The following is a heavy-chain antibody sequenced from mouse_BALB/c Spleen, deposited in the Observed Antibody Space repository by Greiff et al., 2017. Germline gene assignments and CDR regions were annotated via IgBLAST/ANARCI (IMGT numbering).Heavy chain of an antibody. V-gene: IGHV1S137*01. Sequence: VQLQQSGAELVRPGVSVKISCKGSGYTFTDYAMHWVKQSHAKSLEWIGVISTYYGDASYNQKFKRKATMTVDKSSSTAYMELARLTSEDSAIYYCARGGYGPEGYWGQGTTLTVSS. D-gene: IGHD1-1*02. CDR1: GYTFTDYA. J-gene: IGHJ2*01. CDR3: ARGGYGPEGY. CDR2: ISTYYGDA.